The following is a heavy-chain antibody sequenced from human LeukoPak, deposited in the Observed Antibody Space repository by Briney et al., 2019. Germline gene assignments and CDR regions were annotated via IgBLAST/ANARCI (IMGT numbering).Heavy chain of an antibody. CDR3: ARGGSYNWFDP. CDR1: GFTVSSNY. D-gene: IGHD1-26*01. Sequence: PGGSLRLSCAASGFTVSSNYMSWVRQAPGKGLVWVSRINSDGSSTSYADSVKGRFTISRDNAKNSLYLQMNSLRAEDTAVYYCARGGSYNWFDPWGQGTLVTVSS. V-gene: IGHV3-74*01. J-gene: IGHJ5*02. CDR2: INSDGSST.